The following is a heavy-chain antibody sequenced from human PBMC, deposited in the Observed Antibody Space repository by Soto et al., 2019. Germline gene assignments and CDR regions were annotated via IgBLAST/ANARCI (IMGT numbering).Heavy chain of an antibody. J-gene: IGHJ4*02. D-gene: IGHD6-19*01. CDR3: ARSRDSNAWYSLDY. CDR1: GFSFSSSA. Sequence: XVSLRLSCAASGFSFSSSAMHWVRQAPGGGLEWVSGISGRGEKTYYADSVKGRFTISRDNSKDTLYLQMTSLRAEDSALYYCARSRDSNAWYSLDYWGQGTPVTVSS. V-gene: IGHV3-23*01. CDR2: ISGRGEKT.